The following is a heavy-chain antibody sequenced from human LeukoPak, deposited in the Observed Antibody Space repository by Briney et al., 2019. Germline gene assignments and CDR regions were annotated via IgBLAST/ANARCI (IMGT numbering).Heavy chain of an antibody. D-gene: IGHD2-8*01. V-gene: IGHV1-2*06. J-gene: IGHJ4*02. Sequence: ASVKVSCKASGYTFTSYDINWVRQAPGQGLEWMGRINPNSGGTNYAQKFQGRVTMTRDTSISTAYMELSRLRSDDTAVYYCARDRATRKGYCTNGVCFGDYWGQGTLVTVSS. CDR2: INPNSGGT. CDR1: GYTFTSYD. CDR3: ARDRATRKGYCTNGVCFGDY.